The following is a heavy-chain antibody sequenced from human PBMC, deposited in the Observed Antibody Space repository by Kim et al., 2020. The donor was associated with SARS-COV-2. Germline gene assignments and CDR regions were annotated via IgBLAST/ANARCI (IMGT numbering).Heavy chain of an antibody. CDR1: GFWFSGYW. D-gene: IGHD5-18*01. CDR2: VKGDGTEK. Sequence: GGSLRLSCGASGFWFSGYWMSWVRQAPGTGLEWVAQVKGDGTEKYYADSVKGRFTISRDNAKNSLYLQMNSLRAEDTALYYCATDADHSLHYWGQGTLVTVSS. J-gene: IGHJ4*02. V-gene: IGHV3-7*01. CDR3: ATDADHSLHY.